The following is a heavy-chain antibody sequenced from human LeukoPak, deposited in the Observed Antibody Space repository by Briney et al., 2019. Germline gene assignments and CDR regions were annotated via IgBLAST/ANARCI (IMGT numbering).Heavy chain of an antibody. CDR3: ARANIVVVPAAIQAFDI. D-gene: IGHD2-2*01. CDR1: GGSISSSSYY. V-gene: IGHV4-39*07. CDR2: IYYSGST. Sequence: PSETLSLTCTVSGGSISSSSYYWGWIRQPPGKGLEWIGSIYYSGSTYYNPSLKSRVTISVDTSKNQFSLKLSSVTAADTAVYYCARANIVVVPAAIQAFDIWGQGTMVTVSS. J-gene: IGHJ3*02.